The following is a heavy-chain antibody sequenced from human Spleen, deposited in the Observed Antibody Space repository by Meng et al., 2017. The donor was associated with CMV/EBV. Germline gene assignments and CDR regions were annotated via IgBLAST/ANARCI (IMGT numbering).Heavy chain of an antibody. CDR3: VKDRSQITVTASLDY. CDR1: GFTFSSYG. V-gene: IGHV3-23*01. Sequence: GGSLRLSCAASGFTFSSYGMHWVRQAPGKGLEWVSAISGSGGSTYYADSVKGRFTISRDNSENTLYLQMNSLRPEDTALYYCVKDRSQITVTASLDYWGQGTLVTVSS. J-gene: IGHJ4*02. D-gene: IGHD4-17*01. CDR2: ISGSGGST.